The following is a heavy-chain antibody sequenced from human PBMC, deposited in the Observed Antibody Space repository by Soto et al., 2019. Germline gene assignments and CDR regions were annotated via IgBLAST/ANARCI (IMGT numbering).Heavy chain of an antibody. Sequence: PGGSLRLSCAASGFTFSSYSMNWVRQAPGKGLEWVSSISSSSSYIYYADSVKGRFTISRDNAKNSLYLQMNSLRAEDTAVYYCARVQTTRTYYMDVWGKGTTVTVSS. J-gene: IGHJ6*03. CDR1: GFTFSSYS. CDR2: ISSSSSYI. D-gene: IGHD4-17*01. V-gene: IGHV3-21*01. CDR3: ARVQTTRTYYMDV.